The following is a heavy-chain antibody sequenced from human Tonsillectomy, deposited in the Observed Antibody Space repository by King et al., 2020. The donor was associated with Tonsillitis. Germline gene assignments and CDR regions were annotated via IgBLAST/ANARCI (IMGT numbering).Heavy chain of an antibody. V-gene: IGHV3-15*01. Sequence: VQLVESGGGLVKPGGSLRLSCAASGFTFSNAWMSWVRQAPGKGLEWVGRIKSKTDGGTTDYAAPVKGRFTISRDDSKNTLYLQMNSLKTEDTAVYYCTTAAVIAAPFGYYYYGMDVWGQGTTVTVSS. CDR2: IKSKTDGGTT. J-gene: IGHJ6*02. CDR3: TTAAVIAAPFGYYYYGMDV. D-gene: IGHD6-6*01. CDR1: GFTFSNAW.